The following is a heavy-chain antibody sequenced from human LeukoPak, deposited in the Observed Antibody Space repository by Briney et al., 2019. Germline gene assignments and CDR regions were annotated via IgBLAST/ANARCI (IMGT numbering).Heavy chain of an antibody. V-gene: IGHV4-61*02. CDR2: IYTSGST. J-gene: IGHJ5*02. Sequence: TLSLTCTVSGGSISSGSYYWSWIPPPAGKGLEWIVRIYTSGSTNYNPSLKCRVTLSVDTSKTQFSLKLSSVTAADTAVYYCAPSFNSGSQLASFDPWGQGTLVTVSS. D-gene: IGHD1-26*01. CDR3: APSFNSGSQLASFDP. CDR1: GGSISSGSYY.